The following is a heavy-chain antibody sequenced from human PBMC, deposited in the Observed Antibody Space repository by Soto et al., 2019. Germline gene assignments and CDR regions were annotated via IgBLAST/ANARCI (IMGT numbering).Heavy chain of an antibody. CDR2: IYPGDSDT. D-gene: IGHD3-3*01. CDR1: GYSFTSYW. Sequence: GESLKISCKGSGYSFTSYWIRWVRQMPGKGLEWMGIIYPGDSDTRYSPSFQGQVTISADKSISTAYLQWSSLKASDTAMYYCARHADYDFWSGYNYYYYGMDVWGQGTTVTVSS. CDR3: ARHADYDFWSGYNYYYYGMDV. J-gene: IGHJ6*02. V-gene: IGHV5-51*01.